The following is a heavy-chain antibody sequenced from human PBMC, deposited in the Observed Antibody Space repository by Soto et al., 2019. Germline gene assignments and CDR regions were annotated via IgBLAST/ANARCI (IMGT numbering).Heavy chain of an antibody. V-gene: IGHV4-34*01. CDR2: INHSGST. J-gene: IGHJ4*02. D-gene: IGHD3-22*01. CDR1: GGSFSGYY. Sequence: SETLSLTCAVYGGSFSGYYWSWIRQPPGKGLEWIGEINHSGSTNYNPSLKSRVTISVDTSKNQFSLKLSSVTAADTAVYYCALTTLFDSSGYYVDYWGQGTLVTVS. CDR3: ALTTLFDSSGYYVDY.